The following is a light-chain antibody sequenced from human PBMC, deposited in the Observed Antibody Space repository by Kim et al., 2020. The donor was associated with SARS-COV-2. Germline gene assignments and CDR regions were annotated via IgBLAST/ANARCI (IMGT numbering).Light chain of an antibody. CDR2: DVY. CDR1: RSDVGGQNY. Sequence: QSALIQPASVSGSPGQSITISCIGTRSDVGGQNYVSWYQQHPGKAPKVIIYDVYFRPSGVSSRFSGSKSGYMASLTISGLQSEDEADYYCCSYTLSNTIVFGGGTQLTVL. V-gene: IGLV2-14*03. J-gene: IGLJ3*02. CDR3: CSYTLSNTIV.